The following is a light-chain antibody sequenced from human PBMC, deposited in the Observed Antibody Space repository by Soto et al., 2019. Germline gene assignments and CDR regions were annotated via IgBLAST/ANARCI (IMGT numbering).Light chain of an antibody. Sequence: DIQMTQSPSSVSASVGDRVTITCRASQDISSWLAWYQQKPGKVPKLLIYAASSLQSGVPSRFSGSGSGTDFTLTISSLQPEDFATYYCQQGNSFPITFGQGTRLEI. CDR1: QDISSW. J-gene: IGKJ5*01. CDR3: QQGNSFPIT. V-gene: IGKV1-12*01. CDR2: AAS.